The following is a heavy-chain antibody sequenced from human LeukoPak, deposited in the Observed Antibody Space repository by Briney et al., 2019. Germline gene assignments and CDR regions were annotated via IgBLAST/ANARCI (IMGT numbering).Heavy chain of an antibody. CDR1: GGSISSYY. V-gene: IGHV4-4*07. D-gene: IGHD3-10*01. CDR3: ARAVTMVRGEGYFDY. J-gene: IGHJ4*02. CDR2: IYTSGST. Sequence: SETLSLTCTGSGGSISSYYWSWIRQPAGKGLDGIGRIYTSGSTNYNPSLKSRVTMSVGTSKNQFSLKLSSVTAADTAVYYCARAVTMVRGEGYFDYWGQGTLVTVSS.